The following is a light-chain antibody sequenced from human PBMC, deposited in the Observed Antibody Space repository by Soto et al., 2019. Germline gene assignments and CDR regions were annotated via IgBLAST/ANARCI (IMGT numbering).Light chain of an antibody. CDR2: GAS. CDR1: QGISSY. Sequence: LTQSPSSLSASVGDRFAVTCRASQGISSYLAWYQQKPGQAPRLLIYGASSRATGIPDRFSGSGSGTDFTLTISRLEPEDFAVYYCQQYGSSPPFGPGTKVDIK. CDR3: QQYGSSPP. V-gene: IGKV3-20*01. J-gene: IGKJ3*01.